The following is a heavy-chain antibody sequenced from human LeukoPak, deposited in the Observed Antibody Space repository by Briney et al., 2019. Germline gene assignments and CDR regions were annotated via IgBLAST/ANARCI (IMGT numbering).Heavy chain of an antibody. D-gene: IGHD2-15*01. V-gene: IGHV3-53*01. J-gene: IGHJ6*02. Sequence: GGSLRLSCAASGFTVSSNYMSWVRQAPGKGLEWVSVIYRGGSTYYADSVKGRFTISRDNSKNTLHLQMNSLRAEDTAVYYCARDHPYCSGGSCYSAYYYYGIDVWGQGTTVTVSS. CDR3: ARDHPYCSGGSCYSAYYYYGIDV. CDR2: IYRGGST. CDR1: GFTVSSNY.